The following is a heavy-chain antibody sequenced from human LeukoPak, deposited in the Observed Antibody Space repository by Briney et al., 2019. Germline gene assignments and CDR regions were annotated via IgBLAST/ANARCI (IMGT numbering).Heavy chain of an antibody. V-gene: IGHV3-74*01. Sequence: GGSLRLSCAASGFTFSNYWMHWVRQDPGKGLVWVSFINPDGSTTNYADSVKGRFTISRDNSKNTLYLQMNSLRAEDTAVYYCARDPSYDSSGSLLIDYWGQGTLVTVSS. CDR3: ARDPSYDSSGSLLIDY. CDR2: INPDGSTT. D-gene: IGHD3-22*01. J-gene: IGHJ4*02. CDR1: GFTFSNYW.